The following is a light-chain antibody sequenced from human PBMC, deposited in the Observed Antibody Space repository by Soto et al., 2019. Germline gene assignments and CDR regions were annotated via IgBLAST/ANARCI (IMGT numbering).Light chain of an antibody. J-gene: IGKJ4*01. Sequence: EIVLTQSPATLSLSPGERATLSCRASQSVSSYLAWYQQKPGQAPRLLIYDASNRATGIPARFSGSGSGTDFTLTISSLEPEDFGVYYCQQRSNWPLTFGGGTKVELK. CDR3: QQRSNWPLT. CDR2: DAS. V-gene: IGKV3-11*01. CDR1: QSVSSY.